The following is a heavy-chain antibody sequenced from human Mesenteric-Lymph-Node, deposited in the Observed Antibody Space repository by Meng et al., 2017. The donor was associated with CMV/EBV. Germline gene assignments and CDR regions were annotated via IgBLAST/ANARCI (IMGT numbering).Heavy chain of an antibody. D-gene: IGHD5-12*01. CDR3: AKDFPSQAYGGYGGYYNYDGMDV. V-gene: IGHV3-23*01. J-gene: IGHJ6*02. Sequence: GESLKISCTASGFTFGDYAMSWVRQAPGKGLEWVSYLSPSGSTTYYADSVKGLFTISRDNSKNTLYLQMNSLRAEDTAVYYCAKDFPSQAYGGYGGYYNYDGMDVWGQGTTVTVSS. CDR2: LSPSGSTT. CDR1: GFTFGDYA.